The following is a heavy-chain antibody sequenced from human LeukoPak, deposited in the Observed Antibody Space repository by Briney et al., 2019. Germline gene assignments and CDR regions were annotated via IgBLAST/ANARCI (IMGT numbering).Heavy chain of an antibody. CDR2: ISSSGSTI. V-gene: IGHV3-11*01. D-gene: IGHD2-21*02. CDR1: GFTFSDYY. CDR3: ARRRVVTAMVSYYYYGMDV. Sequence: GGSLRLSCAASGFTFSDYYMSWIRQAPGKGLEWVSYISSSGSTIYYADSVKGRFTISRDNAKNSLYLQMNSLRAEDTAVYYCARRRVVTAMVSYYYYGMDVWGQGTTVTVYS. J-gene: IGHJ6*02.